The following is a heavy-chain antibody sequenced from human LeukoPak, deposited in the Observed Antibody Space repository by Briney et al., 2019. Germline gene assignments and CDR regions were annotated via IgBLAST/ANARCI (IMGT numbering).Heavy chain of an antibody. CDR2: ISANNNNT. CDR1: GYSFTTYG. CDR3: ARSDQFPYYMDV. D-gene: IGHD2-2*01. J-gene: IGHJ6*03. V-gene: IGHV1-18*01. Sequence: GASVKVSCKASGYSFTTYGISWVRQAPGQGLEWMGWISANNNNTDNVQKLQGRVTMTRDTSISTAYMELSRLRSDDTAVYYCARSDQFPYYMDVWGKGTTVTVSS.